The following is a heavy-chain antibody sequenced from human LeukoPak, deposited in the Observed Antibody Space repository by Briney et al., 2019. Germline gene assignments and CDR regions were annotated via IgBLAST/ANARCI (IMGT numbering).Heavy chain of an antibody. CDR3: ARGGDYYDSSGYYYDY. CDR1: GGSISSYY. J-gene: IGHJ4*02. Sequence: SETLSLTCTVSGGSISSYYWSWIRRPPGKGLEWIGYIYYSGSTNYNPSLKSRVTISVDTSKNQFSLKLSSVTAADTAVYYCARGGDYYDSSGYYYDYWGQGTLVTVSS. CDR2: IYYSGST. V-gene: IGHV4-59*01. D-gene: IGHD3-22*01.